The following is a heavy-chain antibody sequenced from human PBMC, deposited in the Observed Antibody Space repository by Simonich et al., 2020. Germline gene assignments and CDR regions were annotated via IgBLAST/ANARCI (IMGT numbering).Heavy chain of an antibody. CDR1: GYTFTSYG. J-gene: IGHJ4*02. CDR3: ARASRGTWWYYYFDY. D-gene: IGHD2-15*01. CDR2: ISAYNGNT. V-gene: IGHV1-18*01. Sequence: QVQLVQSGAEVKKPGASVKVSCKASGYTFTSYGISWVRQAPGQGLEWMGRISAYNGNTNYAQKLQGRVTMTTDTSTRTAYMGLRSLRSDDTAVYYCARASRGTWWYYYFDYWGQGTMVTVSS.